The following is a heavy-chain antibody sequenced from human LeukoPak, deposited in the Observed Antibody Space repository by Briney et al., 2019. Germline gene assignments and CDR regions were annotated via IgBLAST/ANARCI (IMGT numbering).Heavy chain of an antibody. CDR1: GYTFTSYY. V-gene: IGHV1-46*01. D-gene: IGHD2-2*01. CDR2: IDPSGGST. CDR3: ARAGSTSYIDY. J-gene: IGHJ4*02. Sequence: ASVKVSCKASGYTFTSYYMHWVRRAPGQGLEWMGIIDPSGGSTSYAQKLQGRLTMTRDMSTSTVYMEMSSLRSEDTAVYYCARAGSTSYIDYWGQGTLVTVSS.